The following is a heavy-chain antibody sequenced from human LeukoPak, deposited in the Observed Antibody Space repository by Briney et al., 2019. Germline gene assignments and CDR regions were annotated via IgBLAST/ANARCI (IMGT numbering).Heavy chain of an antibody. V-gene: IGHV3-48*01. CDR1: GFTFSSYE. CDR3: TRRFDH. J-gene: IGHJ4*02. Sequence: GGSLRLSCAASGFTFSSYEMNWVRQAPGKGLEWVSYIDTGTSTIYYADSVKGRFTISKDNAKNSLYLQMNSLRTEDTAVYYCTRRFDHWGQGTLVTVSS. CDR2: IDTGTSTI.